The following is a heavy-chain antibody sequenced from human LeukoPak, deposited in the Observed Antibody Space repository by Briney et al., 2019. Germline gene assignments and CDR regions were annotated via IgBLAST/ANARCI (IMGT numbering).Heavy chain of an antibody. CDR2: IYYSGST. CDR3: ARQDYCSSTSCYTGNDAFDI. V-gene: IGHV4-39*01. J-gene: IGHJ3*02. CDR1: GGSISSSSYY. D-gene: IGHD2-2*02. Sequence: PSETLSLTCTVSGGSISSSSYYWGWIRQPPGKGLEWIGSIYYSGSTYYNPSLKSRVTISVDTSKNQFSLKLSSVTAADTAVYYCARQDYCSSTSCYTGNDAFDIWGQGTMVTVSS.